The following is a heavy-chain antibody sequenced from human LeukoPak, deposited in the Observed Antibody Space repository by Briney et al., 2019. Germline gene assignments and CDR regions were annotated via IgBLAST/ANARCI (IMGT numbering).Heavy chain of an antibody. Sequence: SETLSLTCTVSGGSISSSNYFWGWIRRSPGKGLEWIGTIYYSGTTYYNPSLKSRVTISVDTSKNQFSLKLSSVTAADTAVYYCARRYCSGGSCYFDYWGQGTLVTVSS. CDR3: ARRYCSGGSCYFDY. CDR1: GGSISSSNYF. D-gene: IGHD2-15*01. J-gene: IGHJ4*02. CDR2: IYYSGTT. V-gene: IGHV4-39*01.